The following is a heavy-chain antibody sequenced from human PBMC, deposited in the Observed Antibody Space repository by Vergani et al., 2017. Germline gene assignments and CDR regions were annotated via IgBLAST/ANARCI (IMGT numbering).Heavy chain of an antibody. CDR2: MHYSGNT. CDR3: ARDRDLYCRSTTSCHNWFDP. J-gene: IGHJ5*02. D-gene: IGHD2/OR15-2a*01. V-gene: IGHV4-59*01. Sequence: QVQVQESGPGLVKPSETLSLICAVSGASITSYFWAWIRQTPGKGLEYIAYMHYSGNTNYRPSLKSRVTISMDTSNNQFSLRMTSLTAADTAIYYCARDRDLYCRSTTSCHNWFDPWGQGSLVTVSS. CDR1: GASITSYF.